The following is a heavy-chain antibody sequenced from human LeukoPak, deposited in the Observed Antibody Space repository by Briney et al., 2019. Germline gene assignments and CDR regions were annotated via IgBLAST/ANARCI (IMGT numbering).Heavy chain of an antibody. D-gene: IGHD1-26*01. Sequence: GGSLRLSCAASGFTFSSYAMPWVRQAPGKGLGWVAVISYDGSNKYYADSVKGRFTISRDNSKNTLYLQMNSLRAEDTAVYYCARRSGSYGDREYWGQGTLVTVSS. J-gene: IGHJ4*02. CDR1: GFTFSSYA. V-gene: IGHV3-30-3*01. CDR3: ARRSGSYGDREY. CDR2: ISYDGSNK.